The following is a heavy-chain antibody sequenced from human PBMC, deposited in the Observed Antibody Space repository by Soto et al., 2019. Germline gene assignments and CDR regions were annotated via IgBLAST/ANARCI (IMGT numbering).Heavy chain of an antibody. J-gene: IGHJ4*02. D-gene: IGHD6-25*01. V-gene: IGHV3-23*01. Sequence: PGGSLRLSCAASGFTFSSYGMSWVRQAPGKGLEWVSSIRNSGSEIFYAGSVKGRFTISRDSSKNTLYLEMSTLRPEDKAVYYCVGRGYNWQFSDYWGQGTLVTVSS. CDR3: VGRGYNWQFSDY. CDR1: GFTFSSYG. CDR2: IRNSGSEI.